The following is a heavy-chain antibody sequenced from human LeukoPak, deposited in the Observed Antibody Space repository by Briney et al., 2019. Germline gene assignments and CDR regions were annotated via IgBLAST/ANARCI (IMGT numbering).Heavy chain of an antibody. CDR2: IYPGDSEI. CDR3: ARHFSYYDMSGYYPY. V-gene: IGHV5-51*01. Sequence: GESLKISCKGSGYIFTSYWIGWVRQMPGKGLEWMGIIYPGDSEIRYNPSFQGQVTISADKFISTAYLQWSSLKASDTAMYYCARHFSYYDMSGYYPYWGQGTLVTVSS. CDR1: GYIFTSYW. J-gene: IGHJ4*02. D-gene: IGHD3-22*01.